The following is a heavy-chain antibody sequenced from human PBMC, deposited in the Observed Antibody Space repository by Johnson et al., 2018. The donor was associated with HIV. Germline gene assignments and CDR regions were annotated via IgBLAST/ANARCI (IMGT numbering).Heavy chain of an antibody. D-gene: IGHD6-25*01. Sequence: VQLVESGGGLVQPGGSLRLSCAASGFTVSSNYMSWVRQAPGKGLEWVSVIYSGGSRHYRDSVKGRFTISRDNSKNTLYLQMNSLRAEDTAVYYCAKEAADDAFDIWGQGTMVTVSS. J-gene: IGHJ3*02. CDR1: GFTVSSNY. V-gene: IGHV3-66*02. CDR3: AKEAADDAFDI. CDR2: IYSGGSR.